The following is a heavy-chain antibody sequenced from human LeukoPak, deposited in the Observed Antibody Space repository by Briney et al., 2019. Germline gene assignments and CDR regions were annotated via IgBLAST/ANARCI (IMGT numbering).Heavy chain of an antibody. D-gene: IGHD3-9*01. V-gene: IGHV4-34*01. J-gene: IGHJ3*02. CDR3: ARWVRYFDLFPYDAFDI. CDR2: INHSGST. Sequence: SETLSLTCAVYGGSFSGYYWSWIRQPPGKGLEWIGEINHSGSTNYNPSLKSRVTISVDTSKNQFSLKLSSVTAADTAVYYCARWVRYFDLFPYDAFDIWGQGTMVTVSS. CDR1: GGSFSGYY.